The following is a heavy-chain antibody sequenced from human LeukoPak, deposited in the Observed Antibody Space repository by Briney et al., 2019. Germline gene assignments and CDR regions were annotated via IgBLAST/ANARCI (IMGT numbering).Heavy chain of an antibody. CDR1: GFTFSNAW. CDR3: ARDRGFFDWLSYAFDI. CDR2: ISYDGSNK. D-gene: IGHD3-9*01. V-gene: IGHV3-30*03. Sequence: PGGSLRLSCAASGFTFSNAWMNWVRQAPGKGLEWVAVISYDGSNKYYADSVKGRFSISRDNSKNTLYLQMNSLRAEDTAVYYCARDRGFFDWLSYAFDIWGQGTMVTVSS. J-gene: IGHJ3*02.